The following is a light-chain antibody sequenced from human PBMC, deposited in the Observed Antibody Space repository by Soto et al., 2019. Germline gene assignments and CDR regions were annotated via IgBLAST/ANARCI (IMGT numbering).Light chain of an antibody. Sequence: EIVLTQSPATLSLSPGERATLSCRASQSVGSIYLAWYQQRPGQAPRLLIHGASNRASGIPDRFSGSGSGTDFTLTISRLEPEDFAVYYCQQYGSSPRTFGQGTKVEI. CDR3: QQYGSSPRT. CDR1: QSVGSIY. J-gene: IGKJ1*01. CDR2: GAS. V-gene: IGKV3-20*01.